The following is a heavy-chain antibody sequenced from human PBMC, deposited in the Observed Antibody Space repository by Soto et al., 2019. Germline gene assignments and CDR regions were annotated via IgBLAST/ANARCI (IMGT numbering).Heavy chain of an antibody. CDR3: ARAGCDGGTCYTLVGLRYGMDV. Sequence: QVQLVESGGGVVQPGRSLRLSCAASGFTFSNYAMYWVRQAPGKGLEWVAVISYDGNNKYYADSVKGRFTISRDNSKNKLYLQMSRLRAEDTAVYYCARAGCDGGTCYTLVGLRYGMDVWGQGTTVTVSS. CDR1: GFTFSNYA. D-gene: IGHD2-15*01. J-gene: IGHJ6*02. CDR2: ISYDGNNK. V-gene: IGHV3-30-3*01.